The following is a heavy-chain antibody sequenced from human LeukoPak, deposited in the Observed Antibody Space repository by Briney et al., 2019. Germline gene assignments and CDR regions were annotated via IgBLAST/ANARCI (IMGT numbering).Heavy chain of an antibody. J-gene: IGHJ4*02. V-gene: IGHV4-39*01. CDR3: ARTSWHFDY. CDR1: GDSISSSSYY. Sequence: SETLSLTCTVSGDSISSSSYYWGWIRQPPGKGLEWIGNIYYSGHTYYNPSLKSRVTISVDTSKNQFSLKLSSVTAADTAVYYCARTSWHFDYWGQGTLVTVSS. CDR2: IYYSGHT. D-gene: IGHD3-10*01.